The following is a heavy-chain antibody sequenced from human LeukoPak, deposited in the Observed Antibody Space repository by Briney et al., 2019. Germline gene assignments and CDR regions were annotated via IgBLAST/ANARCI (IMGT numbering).Heavy chain of an antibody. D-gene: IGHD3-3*01. J-gene: IGHJ3*02. CDR1: GFTVSSYW. CDR3: ARDRSERAFDI. CDR2: TKQEGREK. Sequence: GGSLRLSCAASGFTVSSYWMSWVRQAPGKGLEWVANTKQEGREKYYLDSVKGRFTISRDNAKNSLYLQMNSLRAEDTAVYYCARDRSERAFDIWGQGTMVTVSS. V-gene: IGHV3-7*03.